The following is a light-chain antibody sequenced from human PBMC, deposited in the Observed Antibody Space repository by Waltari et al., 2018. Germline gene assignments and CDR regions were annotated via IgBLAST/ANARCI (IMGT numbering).Light chain of an antibody. Sequence: EIVMTQSQATLSVSPGERATLSCRASQSVSSNLAWYQQKPGQAPRLLIYGASTRATGIPARFSGSGSGTEFTLTISSLQSEDFAVYYCQQYRTFGQGTKLEIK. CDR1: QSVSSN. CDR3: QQYRT. V-gene: IGKV3-15*01. CDR2: GAS. J-gene: IGKJ2*01.